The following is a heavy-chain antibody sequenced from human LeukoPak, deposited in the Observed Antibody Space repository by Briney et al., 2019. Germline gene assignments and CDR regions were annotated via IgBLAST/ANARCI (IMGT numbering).Heavy chain of an antibody. D-gene: IGHD3-9*01. Sequence: SETLSLTCTVSGGSMSSESYYWSWIRQPAGKGLEWIGRIYNSGSTNYNPSLKSRVTISLDTSKNQFSLKVNSVTAADTAVYYCARVRPRPLVHYYYYMDVWGKGTTVTISS. J-gene: IGHJ6*03. V-gene: IGHV4-61*02. CDR3: ARVRPRPLVHYYYYMDV. CDR1: GGSMSSESYY. CDR2: IYNSGST.